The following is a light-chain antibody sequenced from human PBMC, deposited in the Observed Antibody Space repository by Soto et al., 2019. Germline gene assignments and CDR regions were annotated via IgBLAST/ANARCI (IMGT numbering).Light chain of an antibody. CDR2: YDD. CDR1: SSNIGNNA. J-gene: IGLJ1*01. Sequence: QSVLTQPPSVSEAPRQTFTIACSGSSSNIGNNAVSWYQQIPGTATKLLIYYDDRLPSGVSDRFSGAKSGTSASLAISGRQSEDDADYYCAAWDDRLNFFVFGTGTKVTVL. CDR3: AAWDDRLNFFV. V-gene: IGLV1-36*01.